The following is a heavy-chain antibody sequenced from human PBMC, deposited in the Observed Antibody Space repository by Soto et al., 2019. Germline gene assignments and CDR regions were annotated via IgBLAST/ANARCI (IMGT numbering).Heavy chain of an antibody. CDR2: IRGTAT. CDR3: AKCCGLRTTWGGWCNWFDP. Sequence: GGSLRLSCEVSGFSFSSFAMNWVRQAPGEGLEWVSSIRGTATSYADSVKGRFTISRDNSKNTVYLQMNTLRGEDTAVYYCAKCCGLRTTWGGWCNWFDPWGQGTLVTVAS. D-gene: IGHD2-21*01. J-gene: IGHJ5*02. CDR1: GFSFSSFA. V-gene: IGHV3-23*01.